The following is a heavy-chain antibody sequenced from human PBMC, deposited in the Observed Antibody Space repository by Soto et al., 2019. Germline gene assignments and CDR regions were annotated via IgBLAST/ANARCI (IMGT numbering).Heavy chain of an antibody. CDR2: IYYSGST. V-gene: IGHV4-30-4*01. Sequence: SETLSLTCTVSGGSVSSGDYYWSWIRQPPGKGLEWIGYIYYSGSTYYNPSLKSRVTISVDTSKNQFSLKLSSVTAADTAVYYCASNSYGYTFHDYWGQGTLVTVSS. D-gene: IGHD5-18*01. CDR3: ASNSYGYTFHDY. CDR1: GGSVSSGDYY. J-gene: IGHJ4*02.